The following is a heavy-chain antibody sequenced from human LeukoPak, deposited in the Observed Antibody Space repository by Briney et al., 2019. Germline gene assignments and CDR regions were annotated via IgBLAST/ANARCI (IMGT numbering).Heavy chain of an antibody. Sequence: GASVKVSCKASGGTFSSYAISWVRQAPGQGLEWMGRIIPILGIANYAQKFQGRVTITADKSTSTAYMELNSLRSEDTAVSSCARDLSSGSYSGRYYYGMDVWGQGTTVTVSS. CDR1: GGTFSSYA. J-gene: IGHJ6*02. V-gene: IGHV1-69*04. CDR3: ARDLSSGSYSGRYYYGMDV. D-gene: IGHD1-26*01. CDR2: IIPILGIA.